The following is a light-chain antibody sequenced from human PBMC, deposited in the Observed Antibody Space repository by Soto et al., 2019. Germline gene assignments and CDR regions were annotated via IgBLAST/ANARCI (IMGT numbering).Light chain of an antibody. Sequence: DIQLTQSPSFLSAFVGDTVTITCRASQAMSTYLAWYHQKPGKVPKLLIRSASTLQSGVPPRFSGGGSGTEFTLTISTLRPDDSGIYYCQQLNGYQLAFGGGTNVEIK. CDR2: SAS. CDR3: QQLNGYQLA. J-gene: IGKJ4*01. CDR1: QAMSTY. V-gene: IGKV1-9*01.